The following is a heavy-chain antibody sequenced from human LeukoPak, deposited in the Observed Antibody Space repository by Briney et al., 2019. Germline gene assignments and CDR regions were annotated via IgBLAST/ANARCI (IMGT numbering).Heavy chain of an antibody. J-gene: IGHJ4*01. CDR1: GGTFSSYA. Sequence: EASVKVSCKASGGTFSSYAINWVRQAPGQGLEWMGRIIPILGITNYAQKFQGRVTITADKSTSTAYMELNSLRAEDTAVYYCAREAGPLDYWGHGTLVTVSS. CDR2: IIPILGIT. V-gene: IGHV1-69*04. CDR3: AREAGPLDY. D-gene: IGHD6-19*01.